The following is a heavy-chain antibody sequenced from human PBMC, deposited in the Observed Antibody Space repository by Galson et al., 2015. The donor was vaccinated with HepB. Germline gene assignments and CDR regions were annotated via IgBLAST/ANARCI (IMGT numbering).Heavy chain of an antibody. J-gene: IGHJ4*02. CDR1: GFTFTSSA. Sequence: SVKVSCKASGFTFTSSAVQWVRQARGQRLEWIGWIVVGSGNTNYAQKFQERVTITRDMSTSTAYMELSSLRSEDTAVYYCAALSRDGYNFDYWGQGTLVTVSS. D-gene: IGHD5-24*01. CDR3: AALSRDGYNFDY. V-gene: IGHV1-58*01. CDR2: IVVGSGNT.